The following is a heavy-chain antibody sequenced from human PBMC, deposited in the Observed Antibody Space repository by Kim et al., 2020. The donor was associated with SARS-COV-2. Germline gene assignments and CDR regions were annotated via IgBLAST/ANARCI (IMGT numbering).Heavy chain of an antibody. CDR2: LSYDGSNE. J-gene: IGHJ4*02. V-gene: IGHV3-30*18. CDR3: VKDRGLGMIVIDGFDS. Sequence: GGSLRLSCAASGFTFSGYGFHWVRQAPGKGLEWVAVLSYDGSNEYYVDSVKGRFTISRDDSKNTLYLQMNSLRAEDTAVYYCVKDRGLGMIVIDGFDSWGQGTLVTVSS. CDR1: GFTFSGYG. D-gene: IGHD3-22*01.